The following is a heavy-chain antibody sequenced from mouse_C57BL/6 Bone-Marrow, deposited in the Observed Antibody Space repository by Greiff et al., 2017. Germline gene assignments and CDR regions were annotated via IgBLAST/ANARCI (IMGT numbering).Heavy chain of an antibody. V-gene: IGHV5-9-1*02. CDR2: ISSGGDYF. Sequence: EVQGVESGEGLVKPGGSLKLSCAASGFTFSSYAMSWVRQTPEKRLEWVAYISSGGDYFYYADTVKGRFTSSRDNARNALYLKMGSLKSKDTAMYYSTRMLLGFDYWGQGTTLTVAS. D-gene: IGHD4-1*01. CDR3: TRMLLGFDY. CDR1: GFTFSSYA. J-gene: IGHJ2*01.